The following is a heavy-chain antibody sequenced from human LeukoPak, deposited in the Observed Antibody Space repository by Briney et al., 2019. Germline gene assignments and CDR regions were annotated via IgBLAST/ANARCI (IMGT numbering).Heavy chain of an antibody. V-gene: IGHV3-53*01. CDR1: GFTVSSNY. Sequence: GGSLRLSCAAFGFTVSSNYMSWVRQAPGKGLEWVSVIYSGGSTYYADSVKGRFTISRDNSKNTLYLQMNSLRAEDTAVYYCARMPYYYDSSGYYYSYYFDYWGQGTLVTVSS. CDR2: IYSGGST. J-gene: IGHJ4*02. D-gene: IGHD3-22*01. CDR3: ARMPYYYDSSGYYYSYYFDY.